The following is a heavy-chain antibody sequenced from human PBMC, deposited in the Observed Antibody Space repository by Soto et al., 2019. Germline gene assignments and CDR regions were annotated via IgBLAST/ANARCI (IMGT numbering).Heavy chain of an antibody. V-gene: IGHV1-3*01. Sequence: ASVKVSCKASGYTFTSYAMHWVRQAPGQRLEWMGWINAGNGNTKYSQKFQGRVTITRDTSASTAYMELSSLRSEDTAVYYCARDSAHHYYYYYGMDVWGQGTTVTVSS. CDR3: ARDSAHHYYYYYGMDV. J-gene: IGHJ6*02. CDR1: GYTFTSYA. CDR2: INAGNGNT. D-gene: IGHD6-13*01.